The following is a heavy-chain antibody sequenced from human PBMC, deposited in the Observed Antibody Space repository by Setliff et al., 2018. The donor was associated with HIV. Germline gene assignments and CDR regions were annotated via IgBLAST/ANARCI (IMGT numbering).Heavy chain of an antibody. CDR1: GGSISSGSYY. J-gene: IGHJ6*02. CDR3: ARKKAALYYGLDV. Sequence: LSLTCTVSGGSISSGSYYWSWIRQPAGKGLEWIGRIYPSGNTNYNPSLKSRLTMSVDTSKNQFSLNLTSVTASDTAVYYCARKKAALYYGLDVWGQGTPVTVSS. D-gene: IGHD2-15*01. CDR2: IYPSGNT. V-gene: IGHV4-61*02.